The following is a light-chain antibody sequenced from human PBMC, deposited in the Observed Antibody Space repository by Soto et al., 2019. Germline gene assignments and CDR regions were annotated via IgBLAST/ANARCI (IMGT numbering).Light chain of an antibody. J-gene: IGKJ4*01. CDR2: GAS. CDR3: QQYDNWPLT. CDR1: QSVSSN. V-gene: IGKV3-15*01. Sequence: EVVMTQSPATLSVSPGERVTLSCRASQSVSSNLAWYQQKPGQAPRFLMYGASTRATGIPARFSGSGSGTEFTLTISSLQSEDFAVYYCQQYDNWPLTFGGGTKVDI.